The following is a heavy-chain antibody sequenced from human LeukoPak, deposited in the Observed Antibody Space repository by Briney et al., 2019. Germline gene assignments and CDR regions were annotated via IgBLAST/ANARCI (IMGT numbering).Heavy chain of an antibody. J-gene: IGHJ4*02. D-gene: IGHD6-13*01. V-gene: IGHV1-69*13. Sequence: GASVKVSCKASGGTFSSYAISWVRQAPGQGLEWMGGIIPIFGTANYAQKFQGRVTITADESTSTAYMELSSLRSGDTAVYYCARVRIAAPPKGGYYFDYWGQGTLVTVSS. CDR3: ARVRIAAPPKGGYYFDY. CDR1: GGTFSSYA. CDR2: IIPIFGTA.